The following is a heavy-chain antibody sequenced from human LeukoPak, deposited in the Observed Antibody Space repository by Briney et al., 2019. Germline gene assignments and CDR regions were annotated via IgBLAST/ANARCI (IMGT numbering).Heavy chain of an antibody. CDR1: GGTFSSYA. Sequence: SVKVSCTASGGTFSSYAISWVRQATGQGLEWMGRIIPILGIPNYAQKFQGRVTITADKSTSTAYMELSSLRSEDTAVYYCEGGDYYYYYYGMDVWGQGTTVTVSS. V-gene: IGHV1-69*04. CDR3: EGGDYYYYYYGMDV. CDR2: IIPILGIP. D-gene: IGHD3-16*01. J-gene: IGHJ6*02.